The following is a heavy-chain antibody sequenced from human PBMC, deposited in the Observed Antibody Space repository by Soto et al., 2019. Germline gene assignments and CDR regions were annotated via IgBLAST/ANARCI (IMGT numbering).Heavy chain of an antibody. CDR1: GGSVSSEHYY. V-gene: IGHV4-61*03. D-gene: IGHD5-12*01. CDR3: AGGTDGKKVAY. Sequence: QVQLQESGPGLVKSSETLSLTCTVSGGSVSSEHYYWNWIRQPPGKGLEWIGYFYYTGSTNYNPSLESRLTTSVDMSKNHFSLKLSSVTAADTAVYYCAGGTDGKKVAYWGQGTLVTVSS. J-gene: IGHJ4*02. CDR2: FYYTGST.